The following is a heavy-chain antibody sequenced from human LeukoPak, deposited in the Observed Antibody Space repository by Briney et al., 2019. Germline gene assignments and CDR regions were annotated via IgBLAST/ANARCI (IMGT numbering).Heavy chain of an antibody. Sequence: GGSLRLSCAASGFTFSSYAMSWVRQAPGKGLEWVSTISATGGSTFYADSVKGRFTISRDNSKDTLYLQINSLRAEDTAVYFCAKVQTTVVSPPNSWGQGTLVTVSS. CDR1: GFTFSSYA. D-gene: IGHD4-23*01. CDR2: ISATGGST. J-gene: IGHJ4*02. CDR3: AKVQTTVVSPPNS. V-gene: IGHV3-23*01.